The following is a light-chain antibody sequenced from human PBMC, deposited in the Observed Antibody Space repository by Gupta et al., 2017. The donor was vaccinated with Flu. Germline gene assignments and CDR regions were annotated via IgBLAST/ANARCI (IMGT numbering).Light chain of an antibody. CDR2: AAS. CDR3: QQSYNTPLT. CDR1: QTINSH. J-gene: IGKJ4*01. V-gene: IGKV1-39*01. Sequence: DIQMTQSPSSLSASVGDRVTITCRASQTINSHLNWYQQKPGKAPKLLSYAASRLQSAVPSRFSGSGSGTDFTLTISSLQTGDFATYYCQQSYNTPLTFGGGTKVEI.